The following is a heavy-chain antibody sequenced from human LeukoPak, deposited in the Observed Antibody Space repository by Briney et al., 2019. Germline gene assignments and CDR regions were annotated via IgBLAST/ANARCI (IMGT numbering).Heavy chain of an antibody. CDR1: GCTFTSYD. CDR3: ARTVMIFHYMDV. CDR2: INPNSGGT. D-gene: IGHD3/OR15-3a*01. V-gene: IGHV1-2*02. Sequence: ASVKVSCKASGCTFTSYDINWVRQAPGQGLEWMGWINPNSGGTNYAQKFQGRVTMTRDTSISTAYMELSRLRSDDTAVYYCARTVMIFHYMDVWGKGTTVTVSS. J-gene: IGHJ6*03.